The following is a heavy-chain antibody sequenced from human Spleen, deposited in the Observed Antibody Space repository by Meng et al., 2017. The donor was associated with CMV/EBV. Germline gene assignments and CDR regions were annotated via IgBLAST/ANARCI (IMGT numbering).Heavy chain of an antibody. CDR3: AKGSTIAAAVELDY. CDR1: GFTVSSNY. D-gene: IGHD6-13*01. CDR2: IYSGGST. V-gene: IGHV3-53*01. J-gene: IGHJ4*02. Sequence: GESLKISCAASGFTVSSNYMSWVRQAPGKGLEWVSVIYSGGSTYYADSVKGRFTISRDNSKNTLYVQMNSLRAEDTAVYYCAKGSTIAAAVELDYWGQGTLVTVSS.